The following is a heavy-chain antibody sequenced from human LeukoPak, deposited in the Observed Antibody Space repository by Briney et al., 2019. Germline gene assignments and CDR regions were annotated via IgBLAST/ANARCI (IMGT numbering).Heavy chain of an antibody. V-gene: IGHV1-2*02. CDR3: ARDGELPIVAPEGNWFDP. CDR1: GYTFTGYY. J-gene: IGHJ5*02. Sequence: ASVKVSCKASGYTFTGYYMYWVRQAPGQGLEWMGWINPNSGGTNYAQKFQGRVTMTRDTSISTAYMEVSRLRSDDTAVYYCARDGELPIVAPEGNWFDPWGQGTLVTVSS. CDR2: INPNSGGT. D-gene: IGHD6-13*01.